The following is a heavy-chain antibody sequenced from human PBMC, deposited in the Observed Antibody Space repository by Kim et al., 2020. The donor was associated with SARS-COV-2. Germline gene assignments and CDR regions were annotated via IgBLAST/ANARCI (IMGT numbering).Heavy chain of an antibody. CDR2: ISYDGSNK. D-gene: IGHD5-12*01. CDR3: ATTLGGYSGYDYIRKEPYYFDY. J-gene: IGHJ4*02. Sequence: GGSLRLSCAASGFTFSSYGMHWVRQAPGKGLEWVAVISYDGSNKYYADSVKGRFTISRDNSKNTLYLQMNSLRAEDTAVYYCATTLGGYSGYDYIRKEPYYFDYWGQGTLVTVSS. V-gene: IGHV3-30*03. CDR1: GFTFSSYG.